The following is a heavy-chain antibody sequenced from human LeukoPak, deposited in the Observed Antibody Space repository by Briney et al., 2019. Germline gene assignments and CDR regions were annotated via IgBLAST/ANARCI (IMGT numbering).Heavy chain of an antibody. CDR3: ADLHSSGQY. D-gene: IGHD3-22*01. V-gene: IGHV3-23*01. J-gene: IGHJ4*02. CDR1: GFTFSSYA. CDR2: ISGSGGST. Sequence: PGGSLRLSCAASGFTFSSYAMSWVRQAPGKGQEWVSAISGSGGSTYYADSVKGRFTLSRDNSKNTLYLQMNSLRAEDTAVYYCADLHSSGQYWGQGTLVTVSS.